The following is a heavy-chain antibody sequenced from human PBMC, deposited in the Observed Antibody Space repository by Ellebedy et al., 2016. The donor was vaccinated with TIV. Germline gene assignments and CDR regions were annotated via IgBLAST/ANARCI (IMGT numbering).Heavy chain of an antibody. CDR1: GYSLNTYW. Sequence: GESLKISXRISGYSLNTYWVGWVRQMPGKGLEWMGFILPGGSDVRYSPSFQGHVTITADKSINTAYLHWDTLEASDTAIYYCARQWNYRADSWGQGTLVTVSS. V-gene: IGHV5-51*01. CDR2: ILPGGSDV. CDR3: ARQWNYRADS. J-gene: IGHJ4*02. D-gene: IGHD1-7*01.